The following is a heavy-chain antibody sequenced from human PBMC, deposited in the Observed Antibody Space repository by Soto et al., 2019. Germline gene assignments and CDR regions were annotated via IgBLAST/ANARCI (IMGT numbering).Heavy chain of an antibody. J-gene: IGHJ4*02. V-gene: IGHV2-5*01. CDR3: ARAQFSGNCGASSYFDS. CDR1: GFSLSTSGVG. CDR2: IFWNDDK. Sequence: SGPTLVNPTQTLTLTCTFSGFSLSTSGVGVGWIRQPPGKALEWLALIFWNDDKRYSPSLKSGLTITKDPSKNQVFLTVTNMGPVDTATYFCARAQFSGNCGASSYFDSWGQGTLVTVSS. D-gene: IGHD1-26*01.